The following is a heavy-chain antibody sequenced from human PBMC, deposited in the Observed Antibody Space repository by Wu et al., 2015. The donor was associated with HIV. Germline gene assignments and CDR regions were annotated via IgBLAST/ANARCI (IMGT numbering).Heavy chain of an antibody. CDR1: GGSFSDYA. D-gene: IGHD2-15*01. Sequence: QVQLVQSGAGVKKPGSSVKVSCKASGGSFSDYAISWVRQAPGQGLEWMGRIIPMYGKPIDAQKFQGRITITADDSTSTVDMELSSLRSEDTAVYFCARDRDGGGFYYGNGRLGPRDQRSQSP. V-gene: IGHV1-69*18. J-gene: IGHJ6*02. CDR3: ARDRDGGGFYYGNGR. CDR2: IIPMYGKP.